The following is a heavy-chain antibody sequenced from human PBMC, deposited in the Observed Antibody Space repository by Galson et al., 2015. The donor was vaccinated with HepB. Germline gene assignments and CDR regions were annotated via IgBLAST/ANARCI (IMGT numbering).Heavy chain of an antibody. CDR2: MSYDGSHK. J-gene: IGHJ1*01. CDR1: GFTFSSYA. D-gene: IGHD3-22*01. V-gene: IGHV3-30*04. CDR3: ASRRGYYLREFQH. Sequence: SLRLSCAASGFTFSSYAMHWVRQAPGKGLEWVAVMSYDGSHKYYAGSVKGRFTISRDNSKNTLYLQMNSLRAEDTAVYYCASRRGYYLREFQHWGQGTLVTVSS.